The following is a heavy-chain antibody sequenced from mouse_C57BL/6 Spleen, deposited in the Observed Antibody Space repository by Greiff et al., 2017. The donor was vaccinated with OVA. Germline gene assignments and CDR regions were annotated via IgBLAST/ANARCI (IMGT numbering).Heavy chain of an antibody. Sequence: QVQLQQSGPELVKPGASVKISCKASGYAFSSSCMNWVKQRPGKGLEWIGRIYPGDGDTNYNGKFKGKATLTADKSASTAYMQLSSLTSEDSAVYFCARQRSNYVHDYWGQGTTLTVSS. D-gene: IGHD2-5*01. J-gene: IGHJ2*01. CDR2: IYPGDGDT. CDR1: GYAFSSSC. CDR3: ARQRSNYVHDY. V-gene: IGHV1-82*01.